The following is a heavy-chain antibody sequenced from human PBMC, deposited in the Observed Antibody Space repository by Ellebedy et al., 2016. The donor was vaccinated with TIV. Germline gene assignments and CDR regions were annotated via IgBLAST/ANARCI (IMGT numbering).Heavy chain of an antibody. CDR3: ARHVSSGWFSSDSAFDI. CDR1: GYRFTSYW. J-gene: IGHJ3*02. V-gene: IGHV5-51*01. Sequence: EESLKISXKGSGYRFTSYWIGWVRQMPGKGLEWMGIIYPGDSETRNSPSFQGQVTISADKSISTAYLQWSSLKASDTAMYYCARHVSSGWFSSDSAFDIWGQGTMVTVSS. CDR2: IYPGDSET. D-gene: IGHD6-19*01.